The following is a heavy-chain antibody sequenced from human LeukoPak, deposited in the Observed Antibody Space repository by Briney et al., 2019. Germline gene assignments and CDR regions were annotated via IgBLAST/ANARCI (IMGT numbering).Heavy chain of an antibody. CDR1: GFNLSSFW. V-gene: IGHV3-74*01. D-gene: IGHD1-1*01. Sequence: GGSLRLSCAASGFNLSSFWMLGVGPAPGKGLVWVSRINSDGSSTSYADSVKGRFTISRDNAKNTLYLQMHSLRADDTAVYYCAGGYGFEYWGQGTLVTVSS. CDR3: AGGYGFEY. CDR2: INSDGSST. J-gene: IGHJ4*02.